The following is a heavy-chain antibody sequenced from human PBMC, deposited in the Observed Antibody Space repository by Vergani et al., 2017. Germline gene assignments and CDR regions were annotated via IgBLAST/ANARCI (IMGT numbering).Heavy chain of an antibody. Sequence: QVQLQQWGGGLLKPSETLSLTCVVNGGSFTSYHWTWIRQSPGEGLEWVGDIDHTGRPDDNPSLKSRLTMSVDKSRNQFSLTLNSMTATDTAIYFCARVNTETNGHLYYYYDMDVWGQGTAVTVS. V-gene: IGHV4-34*01. J-gene: IGHJ6*02. CDR3: ARVNTETNGHLYYYYDMDV. CDR1: GGSFTSYH. D-gene: IGHD4-11*01. CDR2: IDHTGRP.